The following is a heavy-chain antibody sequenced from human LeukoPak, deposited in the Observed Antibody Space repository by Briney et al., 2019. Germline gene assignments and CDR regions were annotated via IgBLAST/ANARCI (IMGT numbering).Heavy chain of an antibody. CDR1: GVSISSYY. CDR3: ARESPPDIVVVPAAMATDY. J-gene: IGHJ4*02. V-gene: IGHV4-59*12. Sequence: SETLSLTCTVSGVSISSYYWNWIRQAPGKGLEWIGYIYYTGDTKFNPSLKSRVTISLDTSKNQFSLKLTSVTAADTAVYYCARESPPDIVVVPAAMATDYWGQGTLVTVSS. D-gene: IGHD2-2*01. CDR2: IYYTGDT.